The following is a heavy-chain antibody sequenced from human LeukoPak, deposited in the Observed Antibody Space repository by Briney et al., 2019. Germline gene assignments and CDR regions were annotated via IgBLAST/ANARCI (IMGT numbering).Heavy chain of an antibody. CDR3: ATFFWSAYLNWFDP. V-gene: IGHV3-21*01. D-gene: IGHD3-3*01. CDR1: GFTFSSYS. J-gene: IGHJ5*02. Sequence: GGSLRLSCAASGFTFSSYSMNWVRQAPGKGLEWVSSISSSSSYIYYADSVKGRFTISRDNAKNSLYLQMNSLRAEDTAVYYCATFFWSAYLNWFDPWGQGTLVTVSS. CDR2: ISSSSSYI.